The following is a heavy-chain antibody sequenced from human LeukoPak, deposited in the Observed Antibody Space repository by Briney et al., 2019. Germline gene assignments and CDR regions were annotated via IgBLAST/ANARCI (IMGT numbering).Heavy chain of an antibody. J-gene: IGHJ4*02. CDR2: ISSRGRTI. CDR1: GITFSNYE. CDR3: ARDRGIVGAIQY. D-gene: IGHD1-26*01. V-gene: IGHV3-48*03. Sequence: PGGSLRLSCAASGITFSNYEMNWVRQAPGKGLEWVSYISSRGRTIYYAHSVNGRFTISRDNAKNSLYLQMNSLTAEDTAVYYCARDRGIVGAIQYWGQGTLVTVSS.